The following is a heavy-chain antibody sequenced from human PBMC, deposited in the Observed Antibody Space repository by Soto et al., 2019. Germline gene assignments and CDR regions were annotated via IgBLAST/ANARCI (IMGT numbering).Heavy chain of an antibody. D-gene: IGHD3-3*01. CDR2: IYPGDSDT. V-gene: IGHV5-51*01. Sequence: GECLKISCKGSGYSFTTYWIAWVRQMPGKGLEWMGIIYPGDSDTRYSPSFQGQVTFSADKSISTASLQWTSLKASDTAMYYCAREVSWSGHKALDKWGQGTLVTVSS. J-gene: IGHJ4*02. CDR3: AREVSWSGHKALDK. CDR1: GYSFTTYW.